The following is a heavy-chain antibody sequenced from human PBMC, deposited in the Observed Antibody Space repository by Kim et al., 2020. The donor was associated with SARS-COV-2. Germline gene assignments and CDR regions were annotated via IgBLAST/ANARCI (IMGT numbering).Heavy chain of an antibody. CDR1: GFIFSGYA. D-gene: IGHD3-9*01. J-gene: IGHJ4*02. CDR3: AKPGGNLDLYYFDY. V-gene: IGHV3-23*03. CDR2: IYTSSSRTT. Sequence: GGSLRLSCAASGFIFSGYAMNWVRQAPGKGLEWVSVIYTSSSRTTYYADSVKGRFTISRDNSKNMLYLQMDSLRAEDTAVYYCAKPGGNLDLYYFDYWGQGTLVTVSS.